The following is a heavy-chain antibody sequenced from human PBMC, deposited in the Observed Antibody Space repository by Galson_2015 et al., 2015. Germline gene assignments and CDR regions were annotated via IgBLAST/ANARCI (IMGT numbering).Heavy chain of an antibody. CDR3: AKWGIAARFPERHY. J-gene: IGHJ4*02. Sequence: SLRLSCAASGFTFSSYAMSWVRQAPGKGLEWVSAISGSGGSTYYADSVKGRFTISRDNSKNTLYLQMNSLRAEDTAVYYCAKWGIAARFPERHYWGQGTLVTVSS. D-gene: IGHD6-6*01. CDR2: ISGSGGST. CDR1: GFTFSSYA. V-gene: IGHV3-23*01.